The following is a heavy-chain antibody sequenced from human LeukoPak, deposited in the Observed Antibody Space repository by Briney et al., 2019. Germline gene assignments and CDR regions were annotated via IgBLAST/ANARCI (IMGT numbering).Heavy chain of an antibody. V-gene: IGHV1-69*13. CDR3: ARDRGYCSSTSCYVRWFDP. CDR1: GGTFSSYA. D-gene: IGHD2-2*01. CDR2: IIPIFGTA. Sequence: SVKVSCKAPGGTFSSYAISWVRQAPGQGLEWMGGIIPIFGTANYAQKFQGRVTITADESTSTAYMELSSLRSEDTAVYYCARDRGYCSSTSCYVRWFDPRGQGTLVTVSS. J-gene: IGHJ5*02.